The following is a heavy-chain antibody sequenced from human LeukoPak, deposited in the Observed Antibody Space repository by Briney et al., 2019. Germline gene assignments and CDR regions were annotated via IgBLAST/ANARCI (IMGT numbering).Heavy chain of an antibody. CDR1: GFTFSSYA. CDR3: ARGESDYDILTGFSYYMDV. J-gene: IGHJ6*03. V-gene: IGHV3-23*01. CDR2: ISGNGGST. D-gene: IGHD3-9*01. Sequence: GGSLRLSCAASGFTFSSYAMSWVRQAPGKGLEWVSAISGNGGSTYYADSVKGRFTISRDNSKNTLYLQMNSLRAEDTAVYYCARGESDYDILTGFSYYMDVWGKGTTVTISS.